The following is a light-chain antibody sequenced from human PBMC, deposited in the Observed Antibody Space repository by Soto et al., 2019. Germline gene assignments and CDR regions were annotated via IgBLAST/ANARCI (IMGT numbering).Light chain of an antibody. J-gene: IGKJ2*02. CDR2: GAS. CDR3: KQYNNWPPGT. V-gene: IGKV3D-15*01. Sequence: EIVMTQSPATLSVSLGERATLSCRASQSVSSNLAWYQQKPGQAPRLLIYGASTRATGIPARFSGSGSGTEFTLTISSLQSEDFAVYYCKQYNNWPPGTFGQGTKLEI. CDR1: QSVSSN.